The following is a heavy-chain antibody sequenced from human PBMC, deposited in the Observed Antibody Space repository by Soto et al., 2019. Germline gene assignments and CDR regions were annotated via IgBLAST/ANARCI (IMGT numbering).Heavy chain of an antibody. CDR1: GFTISKYG. D-gene: IGHD1-1*01. V-gene: IGHV3-33*01. CDR2: IVNDGSEK. Sequence: QVQLVESGGGVVQPGRSLRLSCAASGFTISKYGFHWVRQAPGKGLEWVAVIVNDGSEKYHADSVEGRFTISRDNSKDTLFLQMNSLRAEDTAVYYCARDDAFQNENGFDIWVQGTMVTVSS. CDR3: ARDDAFQNENGFDI. J-gene: IGHJ3*02.